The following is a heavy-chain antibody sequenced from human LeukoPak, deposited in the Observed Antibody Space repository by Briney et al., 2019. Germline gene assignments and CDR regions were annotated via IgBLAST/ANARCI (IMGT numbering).Heavy chain of an antibody. Sequence: GESLRLSCAASGFTFSSYAMSWVRQAPGKGLEWVSAISGSGGSTYYADSVKGRFTISRDNSKNTLYLQMNSLRAEDTAVYYCAKPAWAIVVVTHIDYWGQGTLVTVSS. CDR1: GFTFSSYA. D-gene: IGHD2-21*02. V-gene: IGHV3-23*01. J-gene: IGHJ4*02. CDR2: ISGSGGST. CDR3: AKPAWAIVVVTHIDY.